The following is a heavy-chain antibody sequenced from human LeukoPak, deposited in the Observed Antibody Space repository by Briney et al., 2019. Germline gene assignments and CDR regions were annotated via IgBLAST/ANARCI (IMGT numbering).Heavy chain of an antibody. Sequence: KPSETLSLTCSVSGGSISSYYWSWIRQPPGRGLEWIGYIYYSGRTSYNPSLKSRVTISVDTSKNQFSLKLSSVTAADTAVYYCARGTRGGVPYSSGWPAVPYYHYMDVWGKGTTVTVSS. V-gene: IGHV4-59*12. CDR3: ARGTRGGVPYSSGWPAVPYYHYMDV. D-gene: IGHD6-19*01. CDR1: GGSISSYY. CDR2: IYYSGRT. J-gene: IGHJ6*03.